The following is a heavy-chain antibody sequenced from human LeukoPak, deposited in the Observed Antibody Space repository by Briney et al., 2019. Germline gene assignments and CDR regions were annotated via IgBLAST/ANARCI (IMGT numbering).Heavy chain of an antibody. CDR3: ARDVLSASGLRLNCFDP. CDR1: GYTFTSYG. Sequence: ASVTVSCKASGYTFTSYGISWVRQAPGQGLEWMGWISAYNGNTNYAQKLQARVTMTTATSTRTAYMEMRSLRSDDTAVYYCARDVLSASGLRLNCFDPWGQGTLVTVSS. D-gene: IGHD5-12*01. V-gene: IGHV1-18*04. CDR2: ISAYNGNT. J-gene: IGHJ5*02.